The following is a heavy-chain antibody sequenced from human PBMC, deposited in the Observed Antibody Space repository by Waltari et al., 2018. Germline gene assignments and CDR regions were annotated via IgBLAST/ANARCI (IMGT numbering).Heavy chain of an antibody. CDR1: GFTFSSYS. V-gene: IGHV3-48*01. CDR2: MSSSSSTI. Sequence: EVQLVESGGGLVQPGGSLRLSCAASGFTFSSYSMNWVRQAPGKGLELVSYMSSSSSTIYYADSVKGRFTISRDNAKNSLYLQMNSLRAEDTAVYYCARGFGSGWCDYWGQGTLVTVSS. D-gene: IGHD6-19*01. J-gene: IGHJ4*02. CDR3: ARGFGSGWCDY.